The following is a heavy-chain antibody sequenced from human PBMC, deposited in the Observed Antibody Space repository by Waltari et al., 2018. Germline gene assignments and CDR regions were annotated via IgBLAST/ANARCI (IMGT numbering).Heavy chain of an antibody. D-gene: IGHD6-13*01. V-gene: IGHV3-53*01. J-gene: IGHJ4*02. Sequence: EVQLVESGGGLIQPGGSLRLSCAASGFTVSSNYMSWVRQAPGKGLEWVSVIYSGGSTYYADSVKCRFTISRDNSKNTLYLQMNSLRAEDTAVYYCAKDLGYSSSWYYFDYWGQGTLVTVSS. CDR2: IYSGGST. CDR1: GFTVSSNY. CDR3: AKDLGYSSSWYYFDY.